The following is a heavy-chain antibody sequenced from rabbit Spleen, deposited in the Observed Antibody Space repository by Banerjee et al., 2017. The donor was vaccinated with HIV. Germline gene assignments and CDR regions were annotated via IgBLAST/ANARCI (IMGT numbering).Heavy chain of an antibody. J-gene: IGHJ3*01. CDR1: GFSFSSNW. D-gene: IGHD1-1*01. CDR3: ARGSGYLIHHL. CDR2: IDTNDGDT. V-gene: IGHV1S40*01. Sequence: QSLEESGGGLVKPGGTLTLTCTVSGFSFSSNWICWVRQAPGKGLEWIACIDTNDGDTDYANRPKGRFTISKTSSTTVTLQMTSLTAADTATYFCARGSGYLIHHLWGQGTLVTVS.